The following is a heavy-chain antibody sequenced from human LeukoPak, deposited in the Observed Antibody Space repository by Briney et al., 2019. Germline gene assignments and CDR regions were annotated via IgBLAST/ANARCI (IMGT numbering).Heavy chain of an antibody. Sequence: GGSLSLSCAASGFTFSGYWMAWVRQAPGKGLEWVANIKEDGGEKYYVDSVEGRFTISRDNAKNSLYLHMTSLRAEDTAVYFCATYYHTSSGCKDWGQGTLVTVSS. CDR3: ATYYHTSSGCKD. V-gene: IGHV3-7*05. CDR1: GFTFSGYW. CDR2: IKEDGGEK. D-gene: IGHD3-22*01. J-gene: IGHJ4*02.